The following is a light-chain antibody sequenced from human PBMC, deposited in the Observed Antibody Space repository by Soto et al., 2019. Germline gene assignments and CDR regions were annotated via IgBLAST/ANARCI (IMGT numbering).Light chain of an antibody. CDR2: AAS. CDR1: QGINSY. Sequence: DIQLTQSPSFLSTSVGDRVTITCRASQGINSYLAWYQQKPGTAPKLLIFAASTLQTGVPSRFSGSGSGTEFTLTISSLQPEDFATYYCQQFHSYPRTFGQGTRLEIK. CDR3: QQFHSYPRT. J-gene: IGKJ5*01. V-gene: IGKV1-9*01.